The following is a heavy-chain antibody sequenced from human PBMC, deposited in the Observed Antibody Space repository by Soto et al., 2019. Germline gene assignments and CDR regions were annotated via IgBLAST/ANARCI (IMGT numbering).Heavy chain of an antibody. CDR3: AKDSIPSRSSYDLDQ. CDR1: GFSFSGYS. CDR2: ITGTGVSI. V-gene: IGHV3-23*01. J-gene: IGHJ4*02. D-gene: IGHD6-6*01. Sequence: EVQLLESGGGLVQPGGSLRLSCVASGFSFSGYSMSWVRQAPGKGLVWVSSITGTGVSIYYADSVRGRFIISRDNSKNALYLHMSSLRAEDAARYYCAKDSIPSRSSYDLDQWGRGALVTVSS.